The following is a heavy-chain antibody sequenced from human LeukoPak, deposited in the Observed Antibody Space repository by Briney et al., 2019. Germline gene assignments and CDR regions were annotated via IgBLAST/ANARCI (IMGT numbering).Heavy chain of an antibody. J-gene: IGHJ4*02. CDR1: GGSISSSSYY. CDR2: IYYSGST. V-gene: IGHV4-39*07. Sequence: PSETLSLTCTVSGGSISSSSYYWGWIRQPPGKGLEWIGSIYYSGSTYYNPSLKSRVTISVDTSKNQFSLKLSSVTAADTAVYYCARGSSSGYFDYWGQGTVVTVSS. CDR3: ARGSSSGYFDY. D-gene: IGHD6-13*01.